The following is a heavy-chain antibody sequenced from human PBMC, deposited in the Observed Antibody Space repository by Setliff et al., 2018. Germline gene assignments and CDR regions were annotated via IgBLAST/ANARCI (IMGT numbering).Heavy chain of an antibody. J-gene: IGHJ5*02. V-gene: IGHV4-61*02. Sequence: PSETLSLTCIVSGGSISSGGYYWSWIRQPAGKGLEWIGRIYTSGSTNYNPSLRSRVTISIDASKNQFSLTLTSVTAADTAIYYCARQRVVVGAPSWFDPWGQGTLVTVSS. CDR1: GGSISSGGYY. CDR3: ARQRVVVGAPSWFDP. D-gene: IGHD2-15*01. CDR2: IYTSGST.